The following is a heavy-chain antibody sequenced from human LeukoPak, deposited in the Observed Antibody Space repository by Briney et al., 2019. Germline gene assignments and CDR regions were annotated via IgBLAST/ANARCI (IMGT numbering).Heavy chain of an antibody. CDR1: GFTFSSYE. CDR2: ISSSGSTI. V-gene: IGHV3-48*03. Sequence: GGSLRLSCAASGFTFSSYEMNWVRQAPGKGLEWVSYISSSGSTIYYADSVKGRFTISRDNAKNSLYLQMNSLRAEDTAVYYCARDWFSPTRMYYFDYWGQGTLVTVSS. D-gene: IGHD3-10*01. J-gene: IGHJ4*02. CDR3: ARDWFSPTRMYYFDY.